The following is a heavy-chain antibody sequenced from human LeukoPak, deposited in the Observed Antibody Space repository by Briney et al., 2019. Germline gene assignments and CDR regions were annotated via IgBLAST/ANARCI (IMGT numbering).Heavy chain of an antibody. J-gene: IGHJ4*02. CDR2: MNEGGSEI. Sequence: PGGSLRLSCAASGFTFSGYWMTWVRQAPGTGLEWVTYMNEGGSEIYYLDSVKGRFTISRDNGKNSLYLQMNSLRAEDTALYYCAKDRYSGSYYSFDYWGQGTLVTVSS. D-gene: IGHD1-26*01. CDR1: GFTFSGYW. CDR3: AKDRYSGSYYSFDY. V-gene: IGHV3-7*03.